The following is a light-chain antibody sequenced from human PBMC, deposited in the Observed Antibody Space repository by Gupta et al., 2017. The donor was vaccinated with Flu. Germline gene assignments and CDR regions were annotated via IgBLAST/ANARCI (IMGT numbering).Light chain of an antibody. CDR1: QSISSN. V-gene: IGKV3-15*01. CDR3: QQYNNWPGT. Sequence: EIVMTQSPATLSVSQGEIATLSCRASQSISSNLAWYQQKPGQAPRLLIYGASTRATGIPARFSGSGSGTEFTLTISSLQSEDFAVYYCQQYNNWPGTFGQGTKVEIK. CDR2: GAS. J-gene: IGKJ1*01.